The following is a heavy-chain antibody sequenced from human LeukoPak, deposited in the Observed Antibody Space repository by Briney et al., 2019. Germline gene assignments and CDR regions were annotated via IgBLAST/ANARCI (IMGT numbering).Heavy chain of an antibody. J-gene: IGHJ4*02. D-gene: IGHD2/OR15-2a*01. CDR2: IYYSGST. V-gene: IGHV4-39*01. CDR3: ARGLGARVLYY. CDR1: GGSISSSSYY. Sequence: SETLSLTCTVSGGSISSSSYYWGWIRQPPGKGLEWIGSIYYSGSTYYNPSLKSRVTISVDTSKNQFSLKLSSVTAADTAVYYCARGLGARVLYYWGQGTLVTVSS.